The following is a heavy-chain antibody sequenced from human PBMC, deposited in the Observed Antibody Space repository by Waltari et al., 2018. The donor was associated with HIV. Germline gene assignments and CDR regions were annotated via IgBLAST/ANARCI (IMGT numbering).Heavy chain of an antibody. CDR3: ARDRPNYYDSSGYSSVFDV. J-gene: IGHJ3*01. CDR1: VFTVNSNY. D-gene: IGHD3-22*01. CDR2: IYSGGST. Sequence: QLVESGGGLIQPGGSLRLSCASSVFTVNSNYVYGVRQAPGKGLEWVSVIYSGGSTYYADSVKGRFTISRDNSKNTIYLQMNSLRAEDTAVYYCARDRPNYYDSSGYSSVFDVWGQGTMVTVSS. V-gene: IGHV3-53*01.